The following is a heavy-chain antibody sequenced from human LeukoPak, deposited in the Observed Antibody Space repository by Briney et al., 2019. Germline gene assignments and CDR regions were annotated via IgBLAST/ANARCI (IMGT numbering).Heavy chain of an antibody. J-gene: IGHJ6*03. CDR1: GYTFDIYG. Sequence: ASVKVSCKASGYTFDIYGIAWVRQAPGQGLEWMGWTATYNGKTDYAQNLQGRVTMTTDLSTGTAYMELRSLRSDDTAVYYCARVYNSYYYYMDVWGKGTPVTVSS. CDR2: TATYNGKT. D-gene: IGHD1-14*01. V-gene: IGHV1-18*01. CDR3: ARVYNSYYYYMDV.